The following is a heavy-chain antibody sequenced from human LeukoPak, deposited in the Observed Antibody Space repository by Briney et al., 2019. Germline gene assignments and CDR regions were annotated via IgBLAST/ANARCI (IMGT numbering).Heavy chain of an antibody. D-gene: IGHD3-22*01. CDR1: GHSFTNHW. CDR2: INFGDSST. Sequence: GESLKISYQASGHSFTNHWIGWVRQLPGIGLEWVGIINFGDSSTLYSPSFQGQVTISLDKSISTTYLQWSSLKASDTAMYYCARPQSNGFFLPFDYWGQGTLVTVSS. J-gene: IGHJ4*02. CDR3: ARPQSNGFFLPFDY. V-gene: IGHV5-51*01.